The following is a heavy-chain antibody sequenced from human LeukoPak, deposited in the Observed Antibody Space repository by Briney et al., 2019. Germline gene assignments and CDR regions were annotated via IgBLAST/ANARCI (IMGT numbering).Heavy chain of an antibody. D-gene: IGHD3-22*01. V-gene: IGHV1-69*10. Sequence: ASVKVSCKASGGTFSSYAISWVRQAPGQGLEWMGGIIPILGIANYAQKFQGRVTITADKSTSTAYMELSSLRSEDTAVYYCARGAYDSSGYPRFNYFDYRGQGTLVTVSS. CDR3: ARGAYDSSGYPRFNYFDY. J-gene: IGHJ4*02. CDR2: IIPILGIA. CDR1: GGTFSSYA.